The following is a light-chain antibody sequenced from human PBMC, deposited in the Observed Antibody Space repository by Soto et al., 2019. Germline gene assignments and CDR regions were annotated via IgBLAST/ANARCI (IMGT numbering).Light chain of an antibody. V-gene: IGKV3-11*01. Sequence: EIVLTQSPASLSLSPGEGATLSCKARQSVXNHLGWYQQKPGQAPRVLXDAASNRAAGVPARLSGSGSGTDFTLTISSLEPEDFAVYYCQQRSNWPKTFGQGTKVDIK. CDR1: QSVXNH. J-gene: IGKJ1*01. CDR2: AAS. CDR3: QQRSNWPKT.